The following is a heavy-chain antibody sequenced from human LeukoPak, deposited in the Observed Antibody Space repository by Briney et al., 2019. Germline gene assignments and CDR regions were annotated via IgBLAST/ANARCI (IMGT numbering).Heavy chain of an antibody. CDR2: TYYRSKWYN. J-gene: IGHJ4*02. CDR3: ARDRKGLSRFLEWLLELDY. D-gene: IGHD3-3*01. V-gene: IGHV6-1*01. CDR1: GDSVSSNSAA. Sequence: SQTLSLTCAISGDSVSSNSAAWTWIRQSPSRGLEWLGRTYYRSKWYNDYAVSVKSRITINPDTSKNQFSLQLNSVTPEDTAVYYCARDRKGLSRFLEWLLELDYWGQGTLVTVSS.